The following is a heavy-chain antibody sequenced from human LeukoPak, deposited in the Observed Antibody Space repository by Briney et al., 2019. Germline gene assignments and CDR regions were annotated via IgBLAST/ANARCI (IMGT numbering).Heavy chain of an antibody. Sequence: GGSLRLSCAASGFTVSSNYMSWVRQAPGKGLEWVAVISYDGSNKYYADSVKGRFTISRDNSKNTLYLQMNSLRAEDTAVYYCARDYSDWFDPWGQGTLVTVSS. CDR1: GFTVSSNY. J-gene: IGHJ5*02. CDR3: ARDYSDWFDP. CDR2: ISYDGSNK. V-gene: IGHV3-30-3*01. D-gene: IGHD2-21*01.